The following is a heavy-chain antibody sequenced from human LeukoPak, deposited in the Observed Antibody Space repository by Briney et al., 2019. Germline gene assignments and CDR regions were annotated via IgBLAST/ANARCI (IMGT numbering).Heavy chain of an antibody. V-gene: IGHV1-69*04. CDR2: IIPILGIA. CDR3: ARGYCSGGSCYAYDY. CDR1: GRTFSSYA. J-gene: IGHJ4*02. D-gene: IGHD2-15*01. Sequence: ASVKVSCKASGRTFSSYAISWVRQAPGQGLEWMGRIIPILGIANYAQKFQGRVTITADKSTSTAYMELSSLRSEDTAVYYCARGYCSGGSCYAYDYWGQGTLVTVSS.